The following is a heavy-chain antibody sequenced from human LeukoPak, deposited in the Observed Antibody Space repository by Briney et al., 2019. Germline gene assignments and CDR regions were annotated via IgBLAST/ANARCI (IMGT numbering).Heavy chain of an antibody. CDR1: GFTFSSYN. CDR2: ISGSGSTI. V-gene: IGHV3-48*02. Sequence: GGSLRLSCAASGFTFSSYNMIWVRQAPGKGLEWVSYISGSGSTIYYADSLKGRFTISRDNAKNSLYLQMNNLRDDDTAVYYCVRASFQRWLQLGGDWGQGTLVTASS. D-gene: IGHD5-24*01. J-gene: IGHJ4*02. CDR3: VRASFQRWLQLGGD.